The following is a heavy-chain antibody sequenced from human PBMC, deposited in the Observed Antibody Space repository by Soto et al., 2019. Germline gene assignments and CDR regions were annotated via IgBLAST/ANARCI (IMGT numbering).Heavy chain of an antibody. D-gene: IGHD6-6*01. CDR3: ATGSARFDF. CDR2: VKSQIDGGTT. Sequence: EVQLVESGGGSAKPGGSVRLSCAASGFTFTDAWMNWVRQVPGEGLEWVGHVKSQIDGGTTDSAAALDGRVTISRDDSKNMVYLQLNRLRTDDTAVYYCATGSARFDFWGQGTLVTV. J-gene: IGHJ5*01. V-gene: IGHV3-15*01. CDR1: GFTFTDAW.